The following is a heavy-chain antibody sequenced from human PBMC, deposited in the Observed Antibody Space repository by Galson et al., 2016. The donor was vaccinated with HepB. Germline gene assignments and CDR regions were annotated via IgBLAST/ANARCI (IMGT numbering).Heavy chain of an antibody. V-gene: IGHV3-21*01. D-gene: IGHD5-18*01. CDR1: GFTFSSYS. CDR2: ISSSSSYI. Sequence: SLRLSCAASGFTFSSYSMNWVRQAPGKGLEWVSSISSSSSYIYYADSVKGRFTISRDNAKNSLYLQMNSLRAEDTAVYYCASGYSDGYFYYWGQGTLVTVAS. J-gene: IGHJ4*02. CDR3: ASGYSDGYFYY.